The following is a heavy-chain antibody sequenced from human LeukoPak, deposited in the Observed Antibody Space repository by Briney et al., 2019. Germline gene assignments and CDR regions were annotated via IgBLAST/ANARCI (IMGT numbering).Heavy chain of an antibody. Sequence: ASVKVSCKASGYTFTAYYLYWVRQAPGQGLECMGRINPNSGGTDYAQKFQGRVTMTRDTSISTAYKELSSLRSDDTAAYYCAIGMAAAGTFEYWGQGTLVTVSS. CDR3: AIGMAAAGTFEY. J-gene: IGHJ4*02. V-gene: IGHV1-2*06. CDR1: GYTFTAYY. CDR2: INPNSGGT. D-gene: IGHD6-13*01.